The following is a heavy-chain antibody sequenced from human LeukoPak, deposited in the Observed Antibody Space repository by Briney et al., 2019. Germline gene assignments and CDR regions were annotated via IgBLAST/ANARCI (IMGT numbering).Heavy chain of an antibody. J-gene: IGHJ4*02. V-gene: IGHV3-11*06. CDR2: IDRSGSYT. CDR1: GFTVSDYY. D-gene: IGHD1-26*01. Sequence: GGSLRLSCAASGFTVSDYYMNWIRQAPGTGLEWLSYIDRSGSYTNYADSVKGRFTISRDNAKNSLFLQMNSLRAEDTAVYYCARDLTVGPIFIDYWGQGALVTVSS. CDR3: ARDLTVGPIFIDY.